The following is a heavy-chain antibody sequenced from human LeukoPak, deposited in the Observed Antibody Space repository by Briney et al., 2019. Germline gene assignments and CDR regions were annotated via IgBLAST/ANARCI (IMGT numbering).Heavy chain of an antibody. D-gene: IGHD3-22*01. J-gene: IGHJ4*02. Sequence: GGSLRLSCAASGFTFSSYAMTWVRQAPGKGLEWVSAISATGASTDYAGSVKGRFTISRDNSKDTLYLQMNSLRAEDTAVYYCARDKYYYDSSPEYYFDYWGQGTLVTVSS. CDR1: GFTFSSYA. CDR3: ARDKYYYDSSPEYYFDY. CDR2: ISATGAST. V-gene: IGHV3-23*01.